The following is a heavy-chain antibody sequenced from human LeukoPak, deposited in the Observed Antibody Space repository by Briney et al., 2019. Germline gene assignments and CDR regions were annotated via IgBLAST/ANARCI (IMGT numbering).Heavy chain of an antibody. CDR2: IRASGDRT. Sequence: GGSLRLSCVVSGFTFINYGMSCVRQAPGKGLEWVSTIRASGDRTYYAESVKGRFTMSGDKSKNTLYLQMSNLRAEDTAVYHCAVLAVPAVGYWGQGTLVIVSS. CDR1: GFTFINYG. V-gene: IGHV3-23*01. D-gene: IGHD2-15*01. J-gene: IGHJ4*02. CDR3: AVLAVPAVGY.